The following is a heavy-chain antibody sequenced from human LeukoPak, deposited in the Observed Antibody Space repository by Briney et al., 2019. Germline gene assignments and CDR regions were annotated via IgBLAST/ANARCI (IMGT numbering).Heavy chain of an antibody. CDR3: ARRRYSTSSAVYFDN. D-gene: IGHD6-6*01. CDR2: IKQDGSEK. CDR1: GFTFSSRDW. V-gene: IGHV3-7*01. J-gene: IGHJ4*02. Sequence: RWGSLRLSCVASGFTFSSRDWMTWVRQAPGKGLEWVANIKQDGSEKNYVDSVKGRFTISRDNAKNSVYLQMNGLTAEDTAFYFCARRRYSTSSAVYFDNWGQGTLVTVSS.